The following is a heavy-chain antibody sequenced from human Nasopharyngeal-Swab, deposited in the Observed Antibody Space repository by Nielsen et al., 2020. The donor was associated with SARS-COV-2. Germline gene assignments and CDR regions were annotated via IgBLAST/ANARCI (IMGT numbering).Heavy chain of an antibody. CDR3: ARGKQQRVGDYYYYGMDV. V-gene: IGHV1-3*01. Sequence: ASVKVSCKASGYTFTSYAMHWVRQAPGQRLEWMGWINAVNGNTKYSQKFQGRVTITRDTSASTAYMELSSLRSEDTAVYYCARGKQQRVGDYYYYGMDVWGQGTTVTVSS. D-gene: IGHD6-13*01. CDR2: INAVNGNT. CDR1: GYTFTSYA. J-gene: IGHJ6*02.